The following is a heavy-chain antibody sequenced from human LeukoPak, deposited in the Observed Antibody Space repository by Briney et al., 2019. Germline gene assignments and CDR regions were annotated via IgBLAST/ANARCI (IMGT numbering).Heavy chain of an antibody. J-gene: IGHJ4*02. Sequence: GGSLRLSCAASGFTFSSYWMHWVRQAPGKGLVWVSRINRDGSSTSYADSVKGRFTIPRDNAKNTLYLQMNSLRAEDTAVYYCASGGTMVRGVIFYWGQGTLVTVSS. V-gene: IGHV3-74*01. CDR3: ASGGTMVRGVIFY. CDR1: GFTFSSYW. CDR2: INRDGSST. D-gene: IGHD3-10*01.